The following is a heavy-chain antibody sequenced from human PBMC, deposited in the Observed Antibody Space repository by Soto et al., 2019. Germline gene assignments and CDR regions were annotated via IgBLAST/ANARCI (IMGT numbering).Heavy chain of an antibody. V-gene: IGHV4-39*01. J-gene: IGHJ4*02. CDR3: ARLDDYVWGSYRYVFDY. Sequence: SETLSLTCTVSGGSISSSSYYWGWIRQPPGKGLEWIGSIYYSGSTYYNPSLKSRVTISVDTSKNQFSLKLSSVTAADTAVYYCARLDDYVWGSYRYVFDYWGQGTLVTVSS. CDR1: GGSISSSSYY. D-gene: IGHD3-16*02. CDR2: IYYSGST.